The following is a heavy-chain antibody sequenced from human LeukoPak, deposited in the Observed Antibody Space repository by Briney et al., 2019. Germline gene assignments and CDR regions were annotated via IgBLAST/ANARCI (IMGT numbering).Heavy chain of an antibody. CDR1: GGSISSYY. D-gene: IGHD6-19*01. CDR3: ARGLYAVAGTSWFDP. Sequence: KPSETLSLTCTVSGGSISSYYWSWIRQRAGKGLEWIGRIYTSGTTDYNPSLKSRVTMSVDSSRNQFSLKLTTVTAADTAVYYCARGLYAVAGTSWFDPWGQGTLVTVSS. V-gene: IGHV4-4*07. CDR2: IYTSGTT. J-gene: IGHJ5*02.